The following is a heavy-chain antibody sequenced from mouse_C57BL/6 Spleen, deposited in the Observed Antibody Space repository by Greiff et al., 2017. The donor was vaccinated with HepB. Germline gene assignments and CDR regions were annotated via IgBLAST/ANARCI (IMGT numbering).Heavy chain of an antibody. CDR2: ISSGSSTI. J-gene: IGHJ2*01. CDR3: AREDGYSVDY. D-gene: IGHD2-3*01. CDR1: GFTFSDYG. Sequence: EVKVEESGGGLVKPGGSLKLSCAASGFTFSDYGMHWVRQAPEKGLEWVAYISSGSSTIYYADTVKGRFTISRDNAKNTLFLQMTSLRSEDTAMYYWAREDGYSVDYWGQGTTLTVSS. V-gene: IGHV5-17*01.